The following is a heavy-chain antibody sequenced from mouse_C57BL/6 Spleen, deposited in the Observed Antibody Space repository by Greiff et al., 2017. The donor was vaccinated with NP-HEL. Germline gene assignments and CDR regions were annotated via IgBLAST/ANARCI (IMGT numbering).Heavy chain of an antibody. CDR3: AREGYYYGSSYDYAMDY. Sequence: VQLQQSGAELVKPGASVKISCKASGYAFSSYWMNWVKQRPGKGLEWIGQIYPGDGDTNYNGKFKGKATLTADKSSSTAYMQLSSLTSEDSAVYFCAREGYYYGSSYDYAMDYWGQGTSVTVSS. J-gene: IGHJ4*01. D-gene: IGHD1-1*01. V-gene: IGHV1-80*01. CDR2: IYPGDGDT. CDR1: GYAFSSYW.